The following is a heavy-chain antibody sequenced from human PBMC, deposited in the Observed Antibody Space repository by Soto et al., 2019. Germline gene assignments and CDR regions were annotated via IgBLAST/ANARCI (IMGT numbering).Heavy chain of an antibody. V-gene: IGHV1-69*13. J-gene: IGHJ6*02. CDR2: IIPIFGTA. CDR1: GGTFSSYA. D-gene: IGHD3-3*01. CDR3: LWSGYSIISGMDV. Sequence: GASVKVSCKASGGTFSSYAISWVRQAPGQGLEWMGGIIPIFGTANYAQKFQGRVTITADESTSTAYMELSSLRSEDTAVYYCLWSGYSIISGMDVWGQGTTVTVSS.